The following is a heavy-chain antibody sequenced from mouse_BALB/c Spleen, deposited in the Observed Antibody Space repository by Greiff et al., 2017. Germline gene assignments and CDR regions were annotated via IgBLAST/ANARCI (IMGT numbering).Heavy chain of an antibody. D-gene: IGHD2-1*01. V-gene: IGHV1S81*02. CDR2: INPSNGGT. Sequence: QVQLQQSGAELVKPGASVKLSCKASGYTFTSYYMYWVKQRPGQGLEWIGEINPSNGGTNFNEKFKSKATLTVDKSSSTAYMQLSSLTSEDSAVYYCTRSGGNYEDYYAMDYWGQGTSVTVSS. CDR3: TRSGGNYEDYYAMDY. CDR1: GYTFTSYY. J-gene: IGHJ4*01.